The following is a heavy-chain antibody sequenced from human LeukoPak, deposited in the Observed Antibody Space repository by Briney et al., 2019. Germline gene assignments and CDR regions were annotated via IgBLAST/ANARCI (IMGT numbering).Heavy chain of an antibody. Sequence: PGGSLRLSCAASGFTFSSYAMHWVRQAPGKGLEWVAVISYDGSNKYYADSVKGRFTISRDNSKNTLYLQMNSLRAEDTAVYYCARDGGWNSITYYYMDVWGKGTTVTVSS. CDR3: ARDGGWNSITYYYMDV. CDR2: ISYDGSNK. V-gene: IGHV3-30-3*01. CDR1: GFTFSSYA. D-gene: IGHD1-7*01. J-gene: IGHJ6*03.